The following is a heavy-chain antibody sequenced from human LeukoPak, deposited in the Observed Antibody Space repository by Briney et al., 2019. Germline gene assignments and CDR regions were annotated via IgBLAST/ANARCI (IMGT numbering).Heavy chain of an antibody. J-gene: IGHJ4*02. D-gene: IGHD3-16*01. V-gene: IGHV3-49*04. CDR2: IRSKAFGGAT. CDR1: GYTFGDYA. CDR3: TRDGGTLDY. Sequence: PGGSLRLSCTGSGYTFGDYAMSWVRQSPGKGLEWVSLIRSKAFGGATEYAASVKGRFTISRDDSKSIAYLQMNSLKTEDTAMHYCTRDGGTLDYWGQGTLVTVSS.